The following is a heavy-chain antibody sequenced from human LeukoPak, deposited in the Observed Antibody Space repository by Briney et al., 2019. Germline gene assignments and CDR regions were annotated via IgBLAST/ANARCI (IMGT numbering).Heavy chain of an antibody. Sequence: PSETLSLTCTVSGDSINSNNYYWGWIRQPPGKGLEWIGSIYDSGSTYYNPSLKSRVTISVDTSKNQFSLRLSSVTAADTAVYYCARHVGHDFWSGYRSVDPWGQGTLVTVSS. CDR1: GDSINSNNYY. J-gene: IGHJ5*02. V-gene: IGHV4-39*01. CDR2: IYDSGST. CDR3: ARHVGHDFWSGYRSVDP. D-gene: IGHD3-3*01.